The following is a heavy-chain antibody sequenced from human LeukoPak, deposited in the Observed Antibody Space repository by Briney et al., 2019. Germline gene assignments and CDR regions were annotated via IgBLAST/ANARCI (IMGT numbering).Heavy chain of an antibody. Sequence: ASVKVSCKASGYTFTNYDISWVRQATGQGLEWMGWMNPNSGRTGYAQNFQGRITITRNTSISTAYMELSSLRSEDTAVYYCTRETSSRYFDYWGQGTLVTVSS. V-gene: IGHV1-8*01. CDR1: GYTFTNYD. CDR3: TRETSSRYFDY. CDR2: MNPNSGRT. J-gene: IGHJ4*02.